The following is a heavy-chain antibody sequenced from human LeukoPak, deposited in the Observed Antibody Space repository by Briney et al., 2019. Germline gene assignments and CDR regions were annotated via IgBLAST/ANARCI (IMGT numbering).Heavy chain of an antibody. Sequence: PGGSLRLSCAASGFTFSSYWMHWVRQAPGKGLVWVSRINSDGSSTSYADSVKGRSTISRDNAKNTLYLQMNSLRAEDTAVYYCAREGRDYYDSSVSFDYWGQGTLVTVSS. CDR2: INSDGSST. CDR1: GFTFSSYW. CDR3: AREGRDYYDSSVSFDY. D-gene: IGHD3-22*01. J-gene: IGHJ4*02. V-gene: IGHV3-74*01.